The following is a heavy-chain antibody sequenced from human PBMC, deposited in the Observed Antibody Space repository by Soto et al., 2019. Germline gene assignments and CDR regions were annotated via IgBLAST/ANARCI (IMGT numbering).Heavy chain of an antibody. J-gene: IGHJ6*02. CDR1: GFTFSSYS. CDR2: ISSSSSYI. CDR3: ARVSGYYYYYGMDV. V-gene: IGHV3-21*01. Sequence: PGGSLRLSCAASGFTFSSYSMNWVRQAPGKGLEWVSSISSSSSYIYYADSVKGRFTISRDNAKNSLYLQMNSLRAEDTAVYYCARVSGYYYYYGMDVWGQGTTVTVSS. D-gene: IGHD5-12*01.